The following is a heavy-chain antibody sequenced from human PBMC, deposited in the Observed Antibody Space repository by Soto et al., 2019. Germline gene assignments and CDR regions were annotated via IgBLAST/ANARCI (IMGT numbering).Heavy chain of an antibody. Sequence: QLQLQESGPGLVKPSETLSLTCTVSGGSISSSSYYWGWIRQPPGKGLEWIGSIYYSGSTYYNPSLKSRVTISVDTSKNQFSLKLSSVTAADTAVYYCAGFTFGGVIGPIDYWGQGTLVTVSS. CDR3: AGFTFGGVIGPIDY. J-gene: IGHJ4*02. V-gene: IGHV4-39*01. CDR2: IYYSGST. CDR1: GGSISSSSYY. D-gene: IGHD3-16*02.